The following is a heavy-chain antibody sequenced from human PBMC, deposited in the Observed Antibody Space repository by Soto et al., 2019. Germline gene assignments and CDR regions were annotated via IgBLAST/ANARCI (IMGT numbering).Heavy chain of an antibody. CDR3: ARDNKQQLACDG. V-gene: IGHV1-18*01. Sequence: ASVKVSCKASGYTFTSYGISWVRQSPGQGLEWMGWISAYNGNTNYAQKLQGRVTMTTDTSTSTAYMELRSLRSDDTAVYYCARDNKQQLACDGWGQGTRVTVSS. CDR1: GYTFTSYG. D-gene: IGHD6-13*01. J-gene: IGHJ4*02. CDR2: ISAYNGNT.